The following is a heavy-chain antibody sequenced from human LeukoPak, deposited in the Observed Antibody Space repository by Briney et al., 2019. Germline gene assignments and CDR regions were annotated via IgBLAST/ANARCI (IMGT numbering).Heavy chain of an antibody. V-gene: IGHV7-4-1*02. CDR2: INTNTANP. J-gene: IGHJ6*02. D-gene: IGHD2/OR15-2a*01. Sequence: ASVKVSCKASGYTFTNYAMHWVRQAPGQGLEWMGWINTNTANPTYAQGFTGRFVFSLDTSVSTSYLQISSLKAEDTAIYYCARFVTYGLDVWGQGTTVTVSS. CDR1: GYTFTNYA. CDR3: ARFVTYGLDV.